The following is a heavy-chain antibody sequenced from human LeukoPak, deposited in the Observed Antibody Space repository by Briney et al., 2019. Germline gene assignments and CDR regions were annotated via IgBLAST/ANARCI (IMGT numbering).Heavy chain of an antibody. D-gene: IGHD3-22*01. CDR1: GYTFTGYY. Sequence: ASVKVSCKASGYTFTGYYMHWVRQAPGQGLEWMGWINPNSGGTHYAQKFQGRVTMTRDTSISTAYMELSRLRSDDTAVYYCARDLSRWYYYDSSGYYSNYYYGMDVWGQGTTVTVSS. J-gene: IGHJ6*02. CDR2: INPNSGGT. V-gene: IGHV1-2*02. CDR3: ARDLSRWYYYDSSGYYSNYYYGMDV.